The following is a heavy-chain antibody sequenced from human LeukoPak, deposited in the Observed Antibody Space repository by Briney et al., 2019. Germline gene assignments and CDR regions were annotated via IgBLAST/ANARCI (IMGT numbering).Heavy chain of an antibody. Sequence: SETLSLTCAVYGGSFSGYYWSWIRQPPGKGLEWIGEINHSGSTNYNPSLKSRVTISVDTSKNQFSLKLSSVTAADTAVYYCARARGRITIFGVVMFDYWGQGTLSPSPQ. D-gene: IGHD3-3*01. CDR2: INHSGST. J-gene: IGHJ4*02. V-gene: IGHV4-34*01. CDR3: ARARGRITIFGVVMFDY. CDR1: GGSFSGYY.